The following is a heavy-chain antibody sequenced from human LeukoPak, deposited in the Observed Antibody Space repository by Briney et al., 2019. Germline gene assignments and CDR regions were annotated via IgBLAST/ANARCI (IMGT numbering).Heavy chain of an antibody. Sequence: GGSLRLSCAASGFTLITYSMNWVRQAPGKGLEWVSYISSGTTTIYYADSVKGRFTISRDNAKNSLYLQMNSLGDEDTAVYYCARDRYGDYVFDYWGQGSLVTVSS. D-gene: IGHD4-17*01. V-gene: IGHV3-48*02. CDR3: ARDRYGDYVFDY. J-gene: IGHJ4*02. CDR2: ISSGTTTI. CDR1: GFTLITYS.